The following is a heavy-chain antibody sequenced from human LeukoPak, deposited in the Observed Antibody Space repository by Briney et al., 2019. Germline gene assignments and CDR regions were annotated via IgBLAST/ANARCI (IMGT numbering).Heavy chain of an antibody. J-gene: IGHJ2*01. CDR1: GFTFSSYA. V-gene: IGHV3-7*03. CDR3: AREHYYDSSGYYLRYFDL. D-gene: IGHD3-22*01. CDR2: IKQDGSEK. Sequence: GGSLRLSCAASGFTFSSYAMSWVRQAPGKGLEWVANIKQDGSEKYYVDSVKGRFTISRDNAKNSLYLQMNSLRAEDTAVYYCAREHYYDSSGYYLRYFDLWGRGTLVTVSS.